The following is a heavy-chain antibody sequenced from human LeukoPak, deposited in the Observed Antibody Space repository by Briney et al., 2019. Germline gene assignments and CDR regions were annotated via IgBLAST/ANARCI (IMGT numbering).Heavy chain of an antibody. CDR3: ARGGIAASGASDI. J-gene: IGHJ3*02. CDR2: INPSGGRT. CDR1: GGTFSSYA. Sequence: ASVKVSCKASGGTFSSYAISWARQAPGQGLEWMGIINPSGGRTSYAQKFQGRVTMTRDTSTSTVYMELSSLGSEDTAVYYCARGGIAASGASDIWGQGTMVTVSS. V-gene: IGHV1-46*01. D-gene: IGHD6-13*01.